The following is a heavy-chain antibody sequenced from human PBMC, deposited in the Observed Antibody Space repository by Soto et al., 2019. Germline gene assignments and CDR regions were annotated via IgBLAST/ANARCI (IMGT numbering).Heavy chain of an antibody. Sequence: SLRLSCAASGLTFSSYAMTWVRQAPGKGLEWVSTISGNGGYTYYSDSVRGRFTISRDNSKKMLYLQMDSLRADDTGVFYCAKGKANTVFGVDTLFDYWGQGTQVTVSS. CDR1: GLTFSSYA. CDR3: AKGKANTVFGVDTLFDY. J-gene: IGHJ4*02. CDR2: ISGNGGYT. D-gene: IGHD3-3*01. V-gene: IGHV3-23*01.